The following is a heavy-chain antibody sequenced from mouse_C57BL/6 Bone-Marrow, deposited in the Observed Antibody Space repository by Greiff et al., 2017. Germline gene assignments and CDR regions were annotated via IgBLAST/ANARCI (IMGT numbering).Heavy chain of an antibody. CDR3: ARGGMVTSFAY. Sequence: EVKLVESGGGLVKPGGSLKLSCAASGFTSSSYAMSWVRQTPEKRLEWVATISDGGSYTYYPDNVKGRFTISRDNAKNNLYLQMSHLKSEDTAMYYCARGGMVTSFAYWGQGTLVTVSA. V-gene: IGHV5-4*03. CDR2: ISDGGSYT. D-gene: IGHD2-2*01. J-gene: IGHJ3*01. CDR1: GFTSSSYA.